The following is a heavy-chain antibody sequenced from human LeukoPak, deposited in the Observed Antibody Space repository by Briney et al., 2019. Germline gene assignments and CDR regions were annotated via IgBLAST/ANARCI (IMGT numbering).Heavy chain of an antibody. CDR2: LGTNGDS. D-gene: IGHD6-19*01. Sequence: QAGGSLRLSCVASGFSFSTYDMYWVRQAAGRGLEWVSALGTNGDSYYLGSVKGRFTISRDNSKNTLYLQMNSLRAEDTAVYYCARAQYSSGWYYGYYYGMDVWGQGTTVTVSS. CDR1: GFSFSTYD. CDR3: ARAQYSSGWYYGYYYGMDV. V-gene: IGHV3-13*01. J-gene: IGHJ6*02.